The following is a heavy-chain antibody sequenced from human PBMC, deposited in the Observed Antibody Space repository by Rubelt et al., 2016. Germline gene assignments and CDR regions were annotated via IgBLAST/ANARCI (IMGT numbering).Heavy chain of an antibody. CDR1: GGSISSSSYY. J-gene: IGHJ6*02. CDR3: SRNGFYYYGMDV. CDR2: INHSGCT. D-gene: IGHD5-24*01. Sequence: QLQLQESGPGLVKPSETLSLTCTVSGGSISSSSYYWGWIRQPPGKGLEWIGEINHSGCTNYNPSLKSRVTISVDTSKTQFSLKLSSVTAAEPAVYYCSRNGFYYYGMDVWGQGTTVTVSS. V-gene: IGHV4-39*01.